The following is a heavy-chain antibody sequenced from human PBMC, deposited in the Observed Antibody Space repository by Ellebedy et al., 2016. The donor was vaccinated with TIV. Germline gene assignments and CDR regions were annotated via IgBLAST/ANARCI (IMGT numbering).Heavy chain of an antibody. Sequence: AASVKVSCKASVYTLTNYGISWVRQAPGQGLEWMGWISAYNGNTNYAQKFQGRVTMTTDTSTSTAYMELRSLRSDDTAGYYCARIWFGKLLLPPYDYWGQGTLVTVSS. J-gene: IGHJ4*02. CDR2: ISAYNGNT. CDR3: ARIWFGKLLLPPYDY. D-gene: IGHD3-10*01. CDR1: VYTLTNYG. V-gene: IGHV1-18*04.